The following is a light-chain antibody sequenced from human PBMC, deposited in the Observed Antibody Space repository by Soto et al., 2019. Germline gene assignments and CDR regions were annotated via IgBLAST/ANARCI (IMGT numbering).Light chain of an antibody. J-gene: IGKJ1*01. CDR2: GAS. Sequence: ILVPQSPATLSVSPGDRATLSCRASQSVNTNFAWYQQKPGQAPRLLIYGASTRATGIPARFSGSGSGTEFTLAISSLQSEDFAVYYCQQYNNWPPWTFGQGTKVDI. CDR3: QQYNNWPPWT. CDR1: QSVNTN. V-gene: IGKV3-15*01.